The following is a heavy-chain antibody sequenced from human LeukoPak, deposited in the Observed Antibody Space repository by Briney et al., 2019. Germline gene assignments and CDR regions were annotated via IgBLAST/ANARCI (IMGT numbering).Heavy chain of an antibody. J-gene: IGHJ4*02. CDR3: ASAGSIYYDSSGYYFLALNFDY. CDR2: IYYSGST. Sequence: SETLSLTCTVSGGSISSSSYYWGWIRQPPGKGLEWIGSIYYSGSTYYNPSLKSRVTISVDTSKNQFSLKLSSVTAADTAVYYCASAGSIYYDSSGYYFLALNFDYWGQGTLVTVSS. CDR1: GGSISSSSYY. V-gene: IGHV4-39*07. D-gene: IGHD3-22*01.